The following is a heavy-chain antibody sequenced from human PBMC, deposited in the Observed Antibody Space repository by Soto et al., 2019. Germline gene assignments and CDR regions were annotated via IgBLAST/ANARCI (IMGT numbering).Heavy chain of an antibody. J-gene: IGHJ4*02. Sequence: SVKVSCXASGGTFSTFGISWGRQAPGQGLEWMGGIIPFFGTARYSQKFEDRITITADESTNTVYMDLRSLTSEDTAIYYCAKSAPMDXXYKYYYDFWGQGALVTVSS. CDR1: GGTFSTFG. D-gene: IGHD1-1*01. CDR3: AKSAPMDXXYKYYYDF. CDR2: IIPFFGTA. V-gene: IGHV1-69*13.